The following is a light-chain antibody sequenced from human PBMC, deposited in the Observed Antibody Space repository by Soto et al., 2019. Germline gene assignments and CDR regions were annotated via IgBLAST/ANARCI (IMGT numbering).Light chain of an antibody. J-gene: IGLJ1*01. CDR1: SSNIGSNY. CDR2: RNN. Sequence: HSELTQPPSASGTPGQRVTISCSGSSSNIGSNYVYWYQQLPGTAPKLLIYRNNQRPLGVPDRFSGSKSGTSASLAISGLRSEDEADYYCAAWDDSLSGPVFGTGTKVTVL. V-gene: IGLV1-47*01. CDR3: AAWDDSLSGPV.